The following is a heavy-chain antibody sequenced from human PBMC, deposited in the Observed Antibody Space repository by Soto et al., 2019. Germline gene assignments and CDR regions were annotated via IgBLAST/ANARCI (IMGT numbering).Heavy chain of an antibody. J-gene: IGHJ4*02. V-gene: IGHV1-69*02. CDR1: GDTFNFYS. CDR2: VNPILSLS. Sequence: QVQLVQSGAEVKRPGSSVKVSCKASGDTFNFYSINWVRQAPGLGLEWLGRVNPILSLSNYAQRFQGRVTMTADKSTSTAYMILNSLQSEDTAIDYCATSYGSGYRAFDYWGQGALVTVSS. CDR3: ATSYGSGYRAFDY. D-gene: IGHD3-10*01.